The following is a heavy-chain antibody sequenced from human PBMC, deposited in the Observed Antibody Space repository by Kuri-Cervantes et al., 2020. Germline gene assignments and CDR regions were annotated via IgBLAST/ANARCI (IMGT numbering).Heavy chain of an antibody. CDR3: VREGRYPDS. Sequence: ASVKVSCKASGYTFTSYDINWVRQATGQGLEWMGWMNPNSGNTGYAQKFQGRVIITRDTSASTAYMELSSLRSEDTAVYYCVREGRYPDSWGQGTLVTVSS. V-gene: IGHV1-8*03. CDR1: GYTFTSYD. D-gene: IGHD1-14*01. J-gene: IGHJ5*01. CDR2: MNPNSGNT.